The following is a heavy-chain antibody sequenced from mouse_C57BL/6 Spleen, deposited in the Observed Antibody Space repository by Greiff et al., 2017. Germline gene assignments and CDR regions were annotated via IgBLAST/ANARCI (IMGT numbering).Heavy chain of an antibody. J-gene: IGHJ4*01. V-gene: IGHV1-82*01. CDR3: ATLPTYAIDY. D-gene: IGHD6-1*01. Sequence: VQLQQSGPELVKPGASVKISCKASGYAFSSSWMNWVKQRPGKGLEWIGRIYPGDGDTNYNGKFKGKATLTADKSSSTAYMQLSSLTSADSAVYFCATLPTYAIDYWGQGTSVTVSS. CDR1: GYAFSSSW. CDR2: IYPGDGDT.